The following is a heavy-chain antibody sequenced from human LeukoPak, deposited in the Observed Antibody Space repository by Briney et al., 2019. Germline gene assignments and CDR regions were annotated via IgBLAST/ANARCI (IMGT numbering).Heavy chain of an antibody. Sequence: SETLSLTCAVYGGSFSGYYRSWIRQPPGKGLEWIGEINHSGSTNYNPSLKSRVTISVDTSKNQFSLKLSSVTAADTAVYYCARGENSSSIFDYWDQGTLVTVSS. D-gene: IGHD6-6*01. J-gene: IGHJ4*02. CDR1: GGSFSGYY. V-gene: IGHV4-34*01. CDR3: ARGENSSSIFDY. CDR2: INHSGST.